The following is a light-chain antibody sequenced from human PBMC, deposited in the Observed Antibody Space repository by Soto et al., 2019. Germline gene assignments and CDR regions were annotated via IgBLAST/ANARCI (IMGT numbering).Light chain of an antibody. CDR3: QQSYSTPST. V-gene: IGKV1-39*01. J-gene: IGKJ1*01. Sequence: DIQITHSPSSLSASVGDRVTITCRASQSITSYLNWYQQKPGKAPKLLMYAASSLQSGVPSRFSGSGSGTDFTLTISSLQPEDFATYYCQQSYSTPSTLGQGTKVDIK. CDR1: QSITSY. CDR2: AAS.